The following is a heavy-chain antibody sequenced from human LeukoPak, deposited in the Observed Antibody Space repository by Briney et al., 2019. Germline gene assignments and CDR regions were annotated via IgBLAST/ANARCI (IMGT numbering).Heavy chain of an antibody. J-gene: IGHJ5*02. CDR2: INPDGSSI. CDR3: ARASVAGTNWFDP. D-gene: IGHD6-19*01. CDR1: GFTFSSYW. Sequence: GGSLRLSCAASGFTFSSYWMHWVRQAPGKGLMWVSRINPDGSSITYADSVKGRFTISRDNAKNTLYLQMNSLRAEDTAVYYCARASVAGTNWFDPWGQGTLVTVSS. V-gene: IGHV3-74*01.